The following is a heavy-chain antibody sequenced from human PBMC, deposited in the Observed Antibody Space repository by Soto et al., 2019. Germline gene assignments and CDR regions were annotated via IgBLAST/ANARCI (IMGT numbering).Heavy chain of an antibody. V-gene: IGHV4-34*01. J-gene: IGHJ4*02. Sequence: PSETLSLTCAVYGGSFSGYCWSWIRQPPGKGLEWIGEINHSGSTNYNPSLKSRVTISVDTSKNQFSLKLSSVTAADTAVYYCARGPESSTGRVTSGTFDYWGQGTLVTVSS. D-gene: IGHD3-10*01. CDR3: ARGPESSTGRVTSGTFDY. CDR2: INHSGST. CDR1: GGSFSGYC.